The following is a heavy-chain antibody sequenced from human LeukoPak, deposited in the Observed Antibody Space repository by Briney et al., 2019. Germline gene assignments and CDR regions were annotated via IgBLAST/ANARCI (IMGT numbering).Heavy chain of an antibody. CDR2: FDPEDGET. D-gene: IGHD1-7*01. CDR1: GYTLTELS. J-gene: IGHJ4*02. Sequence: ASVKVSCKVSGYTLTELSMHWVRQAPGKGLEWMGGFDPEDGETIYAQKFQGRVTMTEDTSTDTAYMELSSLRSEDTAVYYCATAPLGELLFDYWGQGTLVTVSS. CDR3: ATAPLGELLFDY. V-gene: IGHV1-24*01.